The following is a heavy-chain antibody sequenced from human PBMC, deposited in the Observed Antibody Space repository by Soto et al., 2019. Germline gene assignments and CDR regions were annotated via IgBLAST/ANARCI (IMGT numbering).Heavy chain of an antibody. V-gene: IGHV4-59*01. CDR3: ARDFGSSSWYGDFDY. CDR1: GGSISSYY. CDR2: IYYSGST. Sequence: SETLSLTCTVSGGSISSYYWSWIRQPPGKGLEWIGYIYYSGSTNYNPSLKSRVTISVDTSKNQFSLKLSSVTAADTAVYYCARDFGSSSWYGDFDYWGQGTLVTVSS. J-gene: IGHJ4*02. D-gene: IGHD6-13*01.